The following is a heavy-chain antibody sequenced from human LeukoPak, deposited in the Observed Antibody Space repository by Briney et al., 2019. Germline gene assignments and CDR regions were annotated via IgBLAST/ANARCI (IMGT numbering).Heavy chain of an antibody. CDR1: GFTFSSYA. D-gene: IGHD3-10*01. Sequence: PGGSLRLSCAASGFTFSSYAMSWVRQAPGKGLEWVSAISGSGGSTYYADSVKGRFTISRDNSKNTLYPQMNSLRAEDTAVYYCAKVGFGELPQERIDYWGQGTLATVSS. J-gene: IGHJ4*02. V-gene: IGHV3-23*01. CDR3: AKVGFGELPQERIDY. CDR2: ISGSGGST.